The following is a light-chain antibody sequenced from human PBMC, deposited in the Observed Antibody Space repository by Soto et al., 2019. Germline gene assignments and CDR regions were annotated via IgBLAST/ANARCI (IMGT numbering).Light chain of an antibody. CDR1: QSVSSSY. J-gene: IGKJ1*01. CDR2: GAS. V-gene: IGKV3-20*01. Sequence: EIVLTQSPGTLSLSPGERATLSCRASQSVSSSYLAWYQQKPGQAPRLLIYGASSRATGIPDRFSGSGSGKDFTLTISRLEPEDFAVYYCQQYGSSPKTFGQGTKEEIK. CDR3: QQYGSSPKT.